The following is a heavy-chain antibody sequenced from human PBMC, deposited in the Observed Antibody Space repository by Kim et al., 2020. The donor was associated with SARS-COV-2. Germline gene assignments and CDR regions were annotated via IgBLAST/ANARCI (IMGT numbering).Heavy chain of an antibody. CDR2: IAGSAERT. CDR1: GFTFNTYA. CDR3: AKEGGVNTAYFSAMDV. Sequence: GGSLRLSCAASGFTFNTYAMTWVRQAPGKGLEWVSSIAGSAERTYYADSVKGRFFISRDNSRNALYLQMNSLRAEDTAVYYCAKEGGVNTAYFSAMDV. D-gene: IGHD4-17*01. J-gene: IGHJ6*01. V-gene: IGHV3-23*01.